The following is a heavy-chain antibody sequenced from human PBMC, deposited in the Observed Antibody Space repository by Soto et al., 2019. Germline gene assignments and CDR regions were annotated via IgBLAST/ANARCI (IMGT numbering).Heavy chain of an antibody. V-gene: IGHV4-59*01. J-gene: IGHJ4*02. CDR2: IYYSEST. CDR3: ASAGLLWFGELFPFDY. CDR1: GGSISSYF. Sequence: SETLSLTCTVSGGSISSYFWSWIRQPPGKGLEWIGYIYYSESTNYNPSLKSRVTISVDTSKNQFSLKLSSVTAADTAVYYCASAGLLWFGELFPFDYWGQGTLVTVS. D-gene: IGHD3-10*01.